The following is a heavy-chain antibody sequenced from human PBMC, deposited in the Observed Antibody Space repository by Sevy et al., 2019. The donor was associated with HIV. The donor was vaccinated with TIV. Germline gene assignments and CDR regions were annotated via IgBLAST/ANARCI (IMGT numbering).Heavy chain of an antibody. V-gene: IGHV3-48*03. Sequence: GGSLRLSCTASGFPFSSYEMNWVRQAPGKGLEWVSYITNSGTTKYYSDSVRGRFTISRDNARNSLHLQMNSLRAEDTAVYYCAKGFCSGATCPRDYYYYGMDVWGQGTTVTVSS. D-gene: IGHD2-15*01. CDR1: GFPFSSYE. CDR2: ITNSGTTK. J-gene: IGHJ6*02. CDR3: AKGFCSGATCPRDYYYYGMDV.